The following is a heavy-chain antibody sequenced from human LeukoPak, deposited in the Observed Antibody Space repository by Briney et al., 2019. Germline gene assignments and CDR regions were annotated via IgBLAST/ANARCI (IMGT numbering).Heavy chain of an antibody. CDR3: ARGPLNTFGVDA. CDR2: IRTTAEGAKYA. Sequence: GGFLRLSCATSGFSFTDYPMNWVRQAPGRGLEWISNIRTTAEGAKYAYYADSVKGRVTISRDDGKNTLYLHMNSLRAEDTALYYCARGPLNTFGVDAWGHGTTVTVSS. CDR1: GFSFTDYP. J-gene: IGHJ6*02. V-gene: IGHV3-48*01. D-gene: IGHD1/OR15-1a*01.